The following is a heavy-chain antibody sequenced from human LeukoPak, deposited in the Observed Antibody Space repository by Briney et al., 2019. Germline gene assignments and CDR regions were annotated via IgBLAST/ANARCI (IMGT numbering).Heavy chain of an antibody. V-gene: IGHV1-3*01. J-gene: IGHJ4*02. CDR3: ARSGGRWYFDY. CDR1: GYTFTSYA. Sequence: ASVKVSCKASGYTFTSYAIHWVRQAPGQRLEWMGWINAGNGNTKYSQKFQGRVTITRDTSASTAYMELSSLRSEDTAVYYCARSGGRWYFDYWGQGTLVTVSS. CDR2: INAGNGNT. D-gene: IGHD1-26*01.